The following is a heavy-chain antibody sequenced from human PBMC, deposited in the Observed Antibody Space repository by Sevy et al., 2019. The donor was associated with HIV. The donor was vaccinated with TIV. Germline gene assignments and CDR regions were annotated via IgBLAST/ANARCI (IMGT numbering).Heavy chain of an antibody. CDR2: ITGTSGTI. D-gene: IGHD3-22*01. CDR1: GFSFSQYS. J-gene: IGHJ4*02. V-gene: IGHV3-48*02. CDR3: ARVVLYYDANYCDD. Sequence: GGSLRLSCAASGFSFSQYSMNWVRQAPGKGLEWLSYITGTSGTIYYAASVKGRFTISTDNAKNSVYLQRNSLRDEDTAVYYCARVVLYYDANYCDDWGQGTLVTVSS.